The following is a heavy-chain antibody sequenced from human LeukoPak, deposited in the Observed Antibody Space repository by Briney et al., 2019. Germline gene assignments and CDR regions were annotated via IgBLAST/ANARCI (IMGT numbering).Heavy chain of an antibody. CDR1: GGSISSSSYY. D-gene: IGHD3-16*01. CDR3: ARGLRYLDY. V-gene: IGHV4-61*05. J-gene: IGHJ4*02. CDR2: IFYSGNIDY. Sequence: PSETLSLTCTVSGGSISSSSYYWGWVRQTPGKGLEWIGYIFYSGNIDYDYNPSLKGRVTISGDTSKNQFSLKLSSVTAADTAVYYCARGLRYLDYWGQGTLVTVSS.